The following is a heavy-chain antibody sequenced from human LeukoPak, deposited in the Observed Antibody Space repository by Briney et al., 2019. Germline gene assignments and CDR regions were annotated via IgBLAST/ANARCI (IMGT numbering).Heavy chain of an antibody. CDR3: ARDRGTYYYDSSGYYYAY. Sequence: GASAKVSCKASGGTFSSYAISWVRQAPGQGLEWMGRIIPIFGTANYAQKFQGRVTITTDESTSTAYMELSSPRSEDTAVYYCARDRGTYYYDSSGYYYAYWGQGTLVTVSS. CDR1: GGTFSSYA. V-gene: IGHV1-69*05. CDR2: IIPIFGTA. D-gene: IGHD3-22*01. J-gene: IGHJ4*02.